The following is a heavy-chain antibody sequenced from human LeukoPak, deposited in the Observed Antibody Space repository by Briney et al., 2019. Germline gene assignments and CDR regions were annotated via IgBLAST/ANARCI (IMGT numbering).Heavy chain of an antibody. CDR1: GFTFSSYS. D-gene: IGHD3-22*01. Sequence: GGSLRLSCAASGFTFSSYSMNWVRQAPGKGLEWVSSISSSSSYIYYADSVKGRFTISRVNAKNSLYLQMNSLRAEDTAVYYCARPPYYYDSSGYQGDYWGQGTLVTVSS. CDR2: ISSSSSYI. J-gene: IGHJ4*02. CDR3: ARPPYYYDSSGYQGDY. V-gene: IGHV3-21*01.